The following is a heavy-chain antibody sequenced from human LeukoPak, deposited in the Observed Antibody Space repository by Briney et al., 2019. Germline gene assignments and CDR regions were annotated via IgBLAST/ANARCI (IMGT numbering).Heavy chain of an antibody. J-gene: IGHJ4*02. Sequence: ASVKVSCKASGYTFTSYDINWVRQATGQGLEWMGWMSPNSGNTGYAQKFQGRVTMTRNTSISTAYMELSSLRSEDTAVYYCARGSWELPGFADYWGQGTLVTVSS. CDR2: MSPNSGNT. V-gene: IGHV1-8*01. D-gene: IGHD1-26*01. CDR1: GYTFTSYD. CDR3: ARGSWELPGFADY.